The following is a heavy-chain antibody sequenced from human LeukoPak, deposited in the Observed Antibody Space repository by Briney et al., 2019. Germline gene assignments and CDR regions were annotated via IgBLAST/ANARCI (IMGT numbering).Heavy chain of an antibody. CDR3: AVKFAAGKAIWFDP. CDR1: GGSISSSNW. J-gene: IGHJ5*02. CDR2: IYHSGST. Sequence: PSGTLSLTCAVSGGSISSSNWWSWVRQPPGKGLEWIGEIYHSGSTNYNPSLRSRVTILVDTSRNHFSLNVGSVTAADTAVYFCAVKFAAGKAIWFDPWGQGTLVTPSS. V-gene: IGHV4-4*02. D-gene: IGHD6-25*01.